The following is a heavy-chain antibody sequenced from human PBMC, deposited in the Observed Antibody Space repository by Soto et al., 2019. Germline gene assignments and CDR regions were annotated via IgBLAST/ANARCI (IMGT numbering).Heavy chain of an antibody. CDR2: IIPIFGTA. Sequence: GASVKVSCKASGGTFSSYTISWVRQAPGQGLEWMGGIIPIFGTANYAQKFQGRVTITADESTSTAYMELSSLRSEDTAVYYCARPLYSSSWYDAFDIWGQGTMVTVSS. D-gene: IGHD6-13*01. CDR1: GGTFSSYT. V-gene: IGHV1-69*13. J-gene: IGHJ3*02. CDR3: ARPLYSSSWYDAFDI.